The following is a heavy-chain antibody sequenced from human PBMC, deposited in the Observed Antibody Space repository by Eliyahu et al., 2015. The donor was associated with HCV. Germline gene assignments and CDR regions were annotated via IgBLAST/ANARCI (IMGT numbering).Heavy chain of an antibody. D-gene: IGHD6-6*01. J-gene: IGHJ4*02. Sequence: EVQLLESGGGLVQPGGSLRLSCAASGFXFXXYAMSWVRQAPGKGLEGVSGISDSGGSTYYADSVKGRFTISRDNSKNTLHLQMNSLRAEDTAVYYCARSWEYSRSSQRSFDYWGQGTLVTVSS. CDR3: ARSWEYSRSSQRSFDY. V-gene: IGHV3-23*01. CDR1: GFXFXXYA. CDR2: ISDSGGST.